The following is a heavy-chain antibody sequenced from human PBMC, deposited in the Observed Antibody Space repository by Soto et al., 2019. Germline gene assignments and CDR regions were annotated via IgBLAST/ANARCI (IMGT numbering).Heavy chain of an antibody. CDR1: GFTFSIYG. CDR3: ANVLRLDY. D-gene: IGHD2-8*01. CDR2: ISYDGSNK. V-gene: IGHV3-30*18. Sequence: PGGSLRLSCAASGFTFSIYGMHWVRQAPGKGLEWAAVISYDGSNKYYADSVKGRFTISRDNSKNTLYLQMNSLRAEDTAVYYCANVLRLDYWGQGTLVTVSS. J-gene: IGHJ4*02.